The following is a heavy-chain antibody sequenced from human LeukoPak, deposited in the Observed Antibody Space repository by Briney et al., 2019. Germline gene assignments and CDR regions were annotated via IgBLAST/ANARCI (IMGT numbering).Heavy chain of an antibody. CDR3: ARDRPFGRVVSAILGAFDM. Sequence: SETLSLTCTVSGGSISSSSYYWGWIRQPPGKGLEWIGSIYYSGSTYYNPSLKSRVTISVDTSKNQFSLKLSSVTAADTAVYYCARDRPFGRVVSAILGAFDMWGRGTLTVSS. J-gene: IGHJ3*02. CDR1: GGSISSSSYY. D-gene: IGHD3-3*01. V-gene: IGHV4-39*07. CDR2: IYYSGST.